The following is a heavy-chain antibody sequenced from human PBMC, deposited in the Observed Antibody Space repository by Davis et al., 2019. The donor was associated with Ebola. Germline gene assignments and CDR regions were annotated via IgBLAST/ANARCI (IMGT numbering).Heavy chain of an antibody. CDR1: GFTFSSYA. CDR2: ISGSGGST. D-gene: IGHD3-10*01. Sequence: PGGSLRLSCAASGFTFSSYAMSWVRQAPGKGLEWVSAISGSGGSTYYADSVKGRFTIPRDNAKNSLYLQMNSLRAEDTAVYYCARDRPHYYGSGKDGMDVWGQGTTVTVSS. CDR3: ARDRPHYYGSGKDGMDV. V-gene: IGHV3-23*01. J-gene: IGHJ6*02.